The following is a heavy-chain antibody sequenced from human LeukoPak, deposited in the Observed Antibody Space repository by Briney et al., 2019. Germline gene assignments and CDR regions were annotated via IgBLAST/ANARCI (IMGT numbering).Heavy chain of an antibody. D-gene: IGHD3-16*01. CDR1: GYTLTELS. CDR3: ARSLIRGSPYYYYYMDV. Sequence: ASVKVSCKVSGYTLTELSMHWVRQAPGKGLEWMGGFDPEDGETIYAQKFQGRVTITADESTSTAYMELSSLRSEDTAVYYCARSLIRGSPYYYYYMDVWGKGTTVTISS. V-gene: IGHV1-24*01. J-gene: IGHJ6*03. CDR2: FDPEDGET.